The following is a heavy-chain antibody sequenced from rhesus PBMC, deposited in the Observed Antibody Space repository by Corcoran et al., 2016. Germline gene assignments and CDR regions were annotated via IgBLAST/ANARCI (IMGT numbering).Heavy chain of an antibody. V-gene: IGHV4-106*01. D-gene: IGHD4-35*01. CDR1: GGSISDDYY. CDR3: GSEYGSVTTPNRFDV. CDR2: ISGRGRDN. J-gene: IGHJ5-1*01. Sequence: QVQLQESGPGLVKPSETLSLTCAVSGGSISDDYYWSLIRQPPGKGLEWIGYISGRGRDNKVKPALKNGVKMSIGTSKNQLSRELSAGTAGDTAGYYCGSEYGSVTTPNRFDVWGAGVLVTVSS.